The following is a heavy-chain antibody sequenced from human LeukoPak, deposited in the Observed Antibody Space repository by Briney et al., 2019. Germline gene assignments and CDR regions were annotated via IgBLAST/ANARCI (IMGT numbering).Heavy chain of an antibody. J-gene: IGHJ4*02. CDR1: GYTFTGYY. CDR2: INPNSGGT. D-gene: IGHD6-19*01. Sequence: ASVKVSCKASGYTFTGYYMHWVRQAPGQGLEWMRRINPNSGGTNYAQKFQGRVTMTGDTSISTAYMELSRLRSDDTAVYYCARDTRAGIAVAGIIDYWGQGTLVTVSS. V-gene: IGHV1-2*06. CDR3: ARDTRAGIAVAGIIDY.